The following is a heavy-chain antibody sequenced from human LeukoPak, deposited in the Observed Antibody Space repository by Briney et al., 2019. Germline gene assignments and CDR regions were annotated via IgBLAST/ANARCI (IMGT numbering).Heavy chain of an antibody. V-gene: IGHV3-23*01. D-gene: IGHD3-22*01. CDR3: AKAHYYDSSGPFDY. CDR1: GFTFSSYA. J-gene: IGHJ4*02. Sequence: GGSLRLSCAASGFTFSSYAMSWVRQAPGKGPEWVSAISGSGGSTYYADSVKGRFTISRDNSKNTLYLQMNSLRAEDTAVYYCAKAHYYDSSGPFDYWGQGTLVTVSS. CDR2: ISGSGGST.